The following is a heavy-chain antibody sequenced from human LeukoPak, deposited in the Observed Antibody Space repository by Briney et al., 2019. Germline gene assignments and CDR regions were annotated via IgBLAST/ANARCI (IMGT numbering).Heavy chain of an antibody. J-gene: IGHJ5*02. CDR3: ASHIRLRGLRP. V-gene: IGHV4-61*02. CDR1: GGSISSGSYY. D-gene: IGHD4-17*01. CDR2: IYTSGST. Sequence: SETLSLTCTVSGGSISSGSYYWSWIRQPAGKGLEWIGRIYTSGSTNYNPSLKSRVTISVDTSKNQFSLKLSSVTAADTAVYYCASHIRLRGLRPWGQGTLVTVSS.